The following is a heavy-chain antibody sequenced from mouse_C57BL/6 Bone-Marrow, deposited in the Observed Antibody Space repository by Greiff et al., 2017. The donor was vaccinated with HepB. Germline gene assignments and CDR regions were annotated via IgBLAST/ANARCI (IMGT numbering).Heavy chain of an antibody. Sequence: VQLQQPGAELVRPGSSVKLSCKASGYTFTSYWMDWVKQRPGQGLEWIGNIYPSDSETHYNQKFKDKATLTVDKSSSTAYMQLSSLTSEDSAVYYCARSSSGFYFDYWGQGTTLTVSS. D-gene: IGHD3-2*02. V-gene: IGHV1-61*01. CDR2: IYPSDSET. J-gene: IGHJ2*01. CDR1: GYTFTSYW. CDR3: ARSSSGFYFDY.